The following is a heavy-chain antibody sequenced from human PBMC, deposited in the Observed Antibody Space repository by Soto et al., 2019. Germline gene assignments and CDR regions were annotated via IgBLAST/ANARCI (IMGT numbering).Heavy chain of an antibody. J-gene: IGHJ5*02. CDR1: GFTFSGYW. CDR3: ARPLYGSGIVWFDP. CDR2: IKEDGSEK. D-gene: IGHD3-10*01. Sequence: PGGSLRLSCSASGFTFSGYWMTWVRQAPGKGLEWVANIKEDGSEKYYVDSVKGRFTISRDNPKNSLYLQMNSLRADDTAVYYCARPLYGSGIVWFDPWGQGTLVTVSS. V-gene: IGHV3-7*03.